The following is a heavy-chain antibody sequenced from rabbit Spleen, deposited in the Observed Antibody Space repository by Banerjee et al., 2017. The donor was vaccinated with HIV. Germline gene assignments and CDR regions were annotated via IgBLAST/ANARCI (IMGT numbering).Heavy chain of an antibody. V-gene: IGHV1S45*01. CDR2: INTATGKA. CDR3: ARDLASVVGWNFNL. J-gene: IGHJ4*01. D-gene: IGHD3-1*01. CDR1: GFSFSSNYY. Sequence: QQQLEESGGGLVKPGGTLTLTCKASGFSFSSNYYICWVRQAPGKGLEWIACINTATGKAVYATWANGRFTISRTSSTTVTLQMTSLTAADTATYFCARDLASVVGWNFNLWGPVTLVTVS.